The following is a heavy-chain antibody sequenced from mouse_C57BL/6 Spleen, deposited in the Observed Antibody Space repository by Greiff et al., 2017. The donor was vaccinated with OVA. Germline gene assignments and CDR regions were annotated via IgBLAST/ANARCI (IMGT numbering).Heavy chain of an antibody. CDR1: GYPFPTYW. D-gene: IGHD1-2*01. J-gene: IGHJ4*01. CDR3: ARSITTAVGNHAMDY. V-gene: IGHV1-69*01. Sequence: VQLQQPGAELVMPGASVKLSCKASGYPFPTYWMHWWKQRPGQGLEWIGEIDPSDSYTNYNQKFKGKSTLTVDKSASTAYMQLSSLTSEDSAVYYCARSITTAVGNHAMDYWGQGTSVTVSS. CDR2: IDPSDSYT.